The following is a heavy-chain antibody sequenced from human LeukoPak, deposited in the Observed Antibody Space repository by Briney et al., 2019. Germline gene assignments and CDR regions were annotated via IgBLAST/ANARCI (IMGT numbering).Heavy chain of an antibody. D-gene: IGHD1-26*01. CDR2: ISGSGGST. J-gene: IGHJ6*02. CDR1: GFTFSSYA. Sequence: GGSLRLSCAASGFTFSSYAMSWVRQAPGKGLEWVSAISGSGGSTYYADSVKGRFTISRDNSKNTLYLQMNSLRAEDTAVYYCARSKLYYYYGMDVWGQGTTVTVSS. CDR3: ARSKLYYYYGMDV. V-gene: IGHV3-23*01.